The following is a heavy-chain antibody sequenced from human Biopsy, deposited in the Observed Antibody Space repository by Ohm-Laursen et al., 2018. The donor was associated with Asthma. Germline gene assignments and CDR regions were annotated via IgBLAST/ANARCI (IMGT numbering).Heavy chain of an antibody. CDR1: GYTFTGYY. J-gene: IGHJ6*02. CDR3: ARDAAAAGESYYYYYGMDV. CDR2: INPNSGGT. D-gene: IGHD6-13*01. V-gene: IGHV1-2*04. Sequence: SVKVSCKASGYTFTGYYMHWVRQAPGQGLEWMGWINPNSGGTNYAQKFQGWVAMTRDTSISTAYMELSRLRSDDTAVYYCARDAAAAGESYYYYYGMDVWGQGTTVTVSS.